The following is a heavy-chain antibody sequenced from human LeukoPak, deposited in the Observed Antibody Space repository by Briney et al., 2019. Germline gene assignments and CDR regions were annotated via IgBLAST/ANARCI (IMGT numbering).Heavy chain of an antibody. Sequence: ASVKDSCKASGGTFSSYAISWVRQAPGQGLEWMGGIIPIFGIANYAQKFQGRVTITADKSTSTAYMELSSLRSEDTAVYYCARGRNSIAAAGDYYGMDVWGQGTTVTVSS. J-gene: IGHJ6*02. V-gene: IGHV1-69*10. CDR3: ARGRNSIAAAGDYYGMDV. CDR2: IIPIFGIA. D-gene: IGHD6-13*01. CDR1: GGTFSSYA.